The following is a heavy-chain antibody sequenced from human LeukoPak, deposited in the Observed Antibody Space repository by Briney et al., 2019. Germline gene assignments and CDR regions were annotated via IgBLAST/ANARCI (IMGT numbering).Heavy chain of an antibody. D-gene: IGHD2-15*01. CDR3: ASDIVVVVAANT. V-gene: IGHV3-30*02. Sequence: PGGSLRLSCAASGFTFSSYGMHWVRQAPGKGLEWVAFIRYDGSNKYYADSVKGRFTISRDNSRNTLYLQMNSLRAEDTAVYYCASDIVVVVAANTWGQGTLVTVSS. J-gene: IGHJ5*02. CDR1: GFTFSSYG. CDR2: IRYDGSNK.